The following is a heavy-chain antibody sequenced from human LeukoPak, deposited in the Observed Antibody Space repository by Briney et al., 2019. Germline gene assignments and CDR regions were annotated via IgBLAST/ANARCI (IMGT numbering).Heavy chain of an antibody. J-gene: IGHJ4*02. CDR1: GASLSSHY. V-gene: IGHV4-59*11. Sequence: SETLSLICTVSGASLSSHYWSWIRQPPGEGLEWIGHVYHSGSTSYNPSLESRVSISIDTSKNQFSLKLSSVTAADTAIYYCSTNMLRGLHFDYWGQGTLVAVSS. CDR2: VYHSGST. D-gene: IGHD3-10*01. CDR3: STNMLRGLHFDY.